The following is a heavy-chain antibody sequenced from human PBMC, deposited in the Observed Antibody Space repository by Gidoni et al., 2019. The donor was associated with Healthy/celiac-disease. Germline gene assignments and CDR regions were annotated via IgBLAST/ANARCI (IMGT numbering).Heavy chain of an antibody. J-gene: IGHJ4*02. CDR1: GGSFSGYY. V-gene: IGHV4-34*01. CDR3: ARARMVPNSSGLFDY. CDR2: INHSGST. Sequence: SLTCAVYGGSFSGYYWSWIRQPPGKGLEWIGEINHSGSTNYNPSLKSRVTISVDTSKNQFSLKLSSVTAADTAVYYCARARMVPNSSGLFDYWGQGTLVTVSS. D-gene: IGHD6-19*01.